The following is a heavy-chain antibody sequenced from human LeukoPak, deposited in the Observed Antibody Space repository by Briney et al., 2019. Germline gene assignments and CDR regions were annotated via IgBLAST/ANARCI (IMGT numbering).Heavy chain of an antibody. J-gene: IGHJ4*02. Sequence: VASVKVSCKASGYTFTSYDINWVRQATGQGLEWTGRIIPILGIANYAQKFQGRVTITADKSTSTAYMELSSLRSEDTAVYYCASLPYPRGYSGYDTEFDYWGQGTLVTVSS. CDR1: GYTFTSYD. D-gene: IGHD5-12*01. V-gene: IGHV1-69*04. CDR2: IIPILGIA. CDR3: ASLPYPRGYSGYDTEFDY.